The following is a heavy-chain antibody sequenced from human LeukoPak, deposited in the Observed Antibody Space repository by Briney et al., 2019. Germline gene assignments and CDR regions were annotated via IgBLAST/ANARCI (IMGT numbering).Heavy chain of an antibody. J-gene: IGHJ4*02. Sequence: PGGSLRLSCAASGFTFSNYGLSWVRQAPGKGLEWVSGITGSGGSTYYADSVKGRFTISRDNSKNTLYLQMNSLRAEDTAVYYCARAGNIRFDYWGQGTLVTVSS. CDR2: ITGSGGST. CDR3: ARAGNIRFDY. CDR1: GFTFSNYG. V-gene: IGHV3-23*01. D-gene: IGHD2/OR15-2a*01.